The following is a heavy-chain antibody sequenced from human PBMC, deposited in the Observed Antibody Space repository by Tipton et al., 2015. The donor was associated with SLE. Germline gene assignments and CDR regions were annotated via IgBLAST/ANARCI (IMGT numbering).Heavy chain of an antibody. CDR3: ARGRQYQLPLYYFDY. J-gene: IGHJ4*02. D-gene: IGHD2-2*01. CDR1: GGSISSSSYY. V-gene: IGHV4-39*06. Sequence: LRLSCTVSGGSISSSSYYWGWIRQPPGKGLEWIGSIYYSGSTYYNPSLKSRVTISVDTSKNQFPLKLSSVTAADTAVYYCARGRQYQLPLYYFDYWGQGTLVTVSS. CDR2: IYYSGST.